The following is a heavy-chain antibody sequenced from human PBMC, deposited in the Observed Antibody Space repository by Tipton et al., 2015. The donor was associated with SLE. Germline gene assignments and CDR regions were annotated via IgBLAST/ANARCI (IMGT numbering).Heavy chain of an antibody. CDR3: ARDVSSGWYFDL. D-gene: IGHD6-19*01. V-gene: IGHV4-61*02. CDR1: GGSISSGRYY. J-gene: IGHJ2*01. Sequence: LRLSCTVSGGSISSGRYYWNWIRQPAGKGLEWIGRVGRVYTGGSADYNPSLTSRVTISVDTSKNQFSLKLSSVAAADTAVYYCARDVSSGWYFDLWGRGTLVTVSS. CDR2: VGRVYTGGSA.